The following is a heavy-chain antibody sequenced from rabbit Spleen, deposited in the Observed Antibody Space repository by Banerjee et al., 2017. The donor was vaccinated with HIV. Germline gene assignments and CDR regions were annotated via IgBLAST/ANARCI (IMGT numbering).Heavy chain of an antibody. J-gene: IGHJ4*01. Sequence: QEQLEESGGDLVKPEGSLTLTCTASGFSFSRRAWICWVRQAPGKGLEWIACIDAGGSGSTYYASWAKGRFTISKSSSTTVTLQVTGLTAADTATYFCARDNDGGSVSLWGPGTLVTFS. CDR1: GFSFSRRAW. CDR2: IDAGGSGST. D-gene: IGHD5-1*01. V-gene: IGHV1S45*01. CDR3: ARDNDGGSVSL.